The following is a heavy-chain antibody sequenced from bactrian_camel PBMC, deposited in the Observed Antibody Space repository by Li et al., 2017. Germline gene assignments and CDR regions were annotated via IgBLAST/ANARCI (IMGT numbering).Heavy chain of an antibody. V-gene: IGHV3S9*01. J-gene: IGHJ4*01. Sequence: QVQLVESGGGSVRTGGSLNLSCTASGFAFSGYCMGWFRQYPGKEREWVACADSGGRTNYALSVKGRFTLSKDNGKNTLYLQMNSLKPEDTAMYYCAAESPKMGLVACRNDYIYWGQGTQVTVS. CDR3: AAESPKMGLVACRNDYIY. D-gene: IGHD3*01. CDR1: GFAFSGYC. CDR2: ADSGGRT.